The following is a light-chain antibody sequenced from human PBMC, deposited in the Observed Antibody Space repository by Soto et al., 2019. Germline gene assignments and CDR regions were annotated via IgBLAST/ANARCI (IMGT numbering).Light chain of an antibody. CDR2: STN. CDR1: SGSVSTSYY. CDR3: VLYMGSGMSV. J-gene: IGLJ2*01. V-gene: IGLV8-61*01. Sequence: QAVVTQEPSFSVSPGGTVTLTCGLSSGSVSTSYYPSWYQQTPGQAPRTLIYSTNTRSSGVPDRFSGSILGNKAALTITGVQADDGSDYYCVLYMGSGMSVFGGGTKRTV.